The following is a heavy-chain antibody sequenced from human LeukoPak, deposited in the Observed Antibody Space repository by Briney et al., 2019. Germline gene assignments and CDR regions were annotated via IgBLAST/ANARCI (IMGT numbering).Heavy chain of an antibody. CDR3: ARDLETLAARNELIWSNWIDP. CDR1: GLTFSAYG. D-gene: IGHD6-6*01. Sequence: GGSLRLSCAASGLTFSAYGMHWVRQAPGKGLEWVALISYDGNDKKYADSVKGRFTTSRDNSKNTVYLQMNSLRGDDTAMYYCARDLETLAARNELIWSNWIDPWGQGTLVTVSS. J-gene: IGHJ5*02. CDR2: ISYDGNDK. V-gene: IGHV3-30*03.